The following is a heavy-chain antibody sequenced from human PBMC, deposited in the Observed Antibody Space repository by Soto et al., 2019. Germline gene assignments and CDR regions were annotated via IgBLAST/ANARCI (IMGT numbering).Heavy chain of an antibody. CDR3: ARVLTKITVFGVVIIHYGLDV. Sequence: GGSLRLSCAASGFTFSDYYMSWIRQAPGKGLEWVSYISSSGTTIYYADSVKGRFTISRDNANNSLYLQMHSLRAEDTAVYYCARVLTKITVFGVVIIHYGLDVWGQGTTVTV. D-gene: IGHD3-3*01. J-gene: IGHJ6*02. CDR1: GFTFSDYY. V-gene: IGHV3-11*01. CDR2: ISSSGTTI.